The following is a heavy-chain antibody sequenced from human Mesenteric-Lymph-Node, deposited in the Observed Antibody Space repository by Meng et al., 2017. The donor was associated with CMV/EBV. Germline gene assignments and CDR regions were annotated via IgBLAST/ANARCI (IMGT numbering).Heavy chain of an antibody. CDR1: GGSISSSSYY. J-gene: IGHJ4*02. V-gene: IGHV4-39*07. CDR2: IYYSGST. Sequence: CTVSGGSISSSSYYWGWIRQPPGKGLEWIGSIYYSGSTYYNPSLKSRVTISVDTSKNQFSLKLSSVTAADTAVYYCARDPGHNYFDYWGQGTLVTVSS. CDR3: ARDPGHNYFDY.